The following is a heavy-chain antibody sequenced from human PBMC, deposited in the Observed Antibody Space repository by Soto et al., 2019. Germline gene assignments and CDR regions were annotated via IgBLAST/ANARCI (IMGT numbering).Heavy chain of an antibody. J-gene: IGHJ4*02. Sequence: GGALRLSCAVSGFTVSTYGMHWVRQAPGKGLEWVAVISRDGGTKYYADSVKGRFTISRDNSRNTLFLEMNSLRGDDMAVYYCTGEVASGYWGQGTLVTVSS. CDR3: TGEVASGY. V-gene: IGHV3-30*03. CDR2: ISRDGGTK. CDR1: GFTVSTYG. D-gene: IGHD2-8*02.